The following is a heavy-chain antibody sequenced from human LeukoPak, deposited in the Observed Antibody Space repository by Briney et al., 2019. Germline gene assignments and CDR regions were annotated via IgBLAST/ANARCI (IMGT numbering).Heavy chain of an antibody. J-gene: IGHJ4*02. Sequence: KPSETLSLTCTVSGGSISSYYWSWIRQPPGKGLEWIGYIYYSGSTNYNPSLKSRVTISVDTSKNQFSLKLSSVTAADTAVYYCASHSAGSDFWSGYRFDYWGQGTLVTVSS. CDR2: IYYSGST. CDR3: ASHSAGSDFWSGYRFDY. CDR1: GGSISSYY. D-gene: IGHD3-3*01. V-gene: IGHV4-59*01.